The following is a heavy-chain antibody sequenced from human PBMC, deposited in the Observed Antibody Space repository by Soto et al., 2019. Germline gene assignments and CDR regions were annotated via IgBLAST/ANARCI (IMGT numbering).Heavy chain of an antibody. CDR1: GYTFTSYY. CDR3: ARDVPPYEPGYYYYGMDV. CDR2: INPSGDST. J-gene: IGHJ6*02. V-gene: IGHV1-46*01. D-gene: IGHD5-12*01. Sequence: ASVKVSCKASGYTFTSYYIHWVRQAPGQGLEWMGIINPSGDSTTYAQKFQGRVTMTRDTSTSTVYMELSSLRSEDTAVYYCARDVPPYEPGYYYYGMDVGGQGTTVTVSS.